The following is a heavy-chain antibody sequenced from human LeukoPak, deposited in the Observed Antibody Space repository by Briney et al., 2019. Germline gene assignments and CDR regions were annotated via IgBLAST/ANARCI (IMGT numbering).Heavy chain of an antibody. CDR2: ISSSSSYI. D-gene: IGHD3-3*01. Sequence: PGGSLRLSCEASGFTFSSYSMNWVRQAPGKGLEWVSSISSSSSYIYYADSVKGRFTISRDNAKNSLYLQMNSLRAEDTAVYYCARDGAVTGAFDIWGQGTMVTVSS. CDR1: GFTFSSYS. CDR3: ARDGAVTGAFDI. J-gene: IGHJ3*02. V-gene: IGHV3-21*01.